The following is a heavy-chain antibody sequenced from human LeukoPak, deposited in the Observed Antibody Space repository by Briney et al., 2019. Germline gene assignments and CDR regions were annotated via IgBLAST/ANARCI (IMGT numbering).Heavy chain of an antibody. D-gene: IGHD5-18*01. CDR1: GFTFSSYA. CDR3: AKSLGYSYGPDYYFHY. CDR2: ISGSGGST. V-gene: IGHV3-23*01. J-gene: IGHJ4*02. Sequence: PGGSLRLSCAASGFTFSSYAMSWVRLAPGKGLEWVSAISGSGGSTYYADSVKGRFTISRDNSKNTLYLQMNSLRAEDTAVYYCAKSLGYSYGPDYYFHYWGQGTLVTASS.